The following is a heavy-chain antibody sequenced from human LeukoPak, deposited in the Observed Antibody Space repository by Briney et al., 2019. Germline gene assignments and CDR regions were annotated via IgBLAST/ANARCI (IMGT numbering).Heavy chain of an antibody. CDR2: IQPDGSEQ. V-gene: IGHV3-7*01. J-gene: IGHJ5*02. D-gene: IGHD3-16*01. CDR3: ASQSFAGFDP. Sequence: GGSLRLSCAASGFTFSSYWMHWVRQAPGKGVEWVGNIQPDGSEQYPVDSVKGRFTISRDNARNSLFLQMNSLRVEDTAVYYCASQSFAGFDPWGQGTLVTVSS. CDR1: GFTFSSYW.